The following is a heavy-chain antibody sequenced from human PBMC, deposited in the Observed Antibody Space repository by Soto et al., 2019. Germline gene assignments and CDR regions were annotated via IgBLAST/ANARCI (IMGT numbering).Heavy chain of an antibody. CDR1: GFTFSSYG. CDR3: AKDRLRWLQPTSYYYGMDV. V-gene: IGHV3-30*18. J-gene: IGHJ6*02. Sequence: GGSLRLSCAASGFTFSSYGMHWVRQAPGKGLEWVAVISYDGSNKYYADSVKGRFTISRDNSKNTLYLQMNSLRAEDTAVYYCAKDRLRWLQPTSYYYGMDVWGQGTTVTVSS. CDR2: ISYDGSNK. D-gene: IGHD5-12*01.